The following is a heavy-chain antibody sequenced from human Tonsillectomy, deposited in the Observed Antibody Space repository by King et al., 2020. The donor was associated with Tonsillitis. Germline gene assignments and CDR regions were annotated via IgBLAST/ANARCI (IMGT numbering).Heavy chain of an antibody. V-gene: IGHV4-39*01. CDR3: ARHPGYSSSHFDY. Sequence: QLQESGPGLVKPSETLSLTCAVSGGSISNSSYYLGWIRQPPGKGREWIGGIYGRGSAYLKPPLKSRVTISVDTSKNQFSLKLSSVTAADTAVYYCARHPGYSSSHFDYWGQGTLVTVSS. CDR2: IYGRGSA. CDR1: GGSISNSSYY. D-gene: IGHD6-13*01. J-gene: IGHJ4*02.